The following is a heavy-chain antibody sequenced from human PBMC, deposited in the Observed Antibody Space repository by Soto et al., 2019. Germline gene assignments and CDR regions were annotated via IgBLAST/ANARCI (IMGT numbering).Heavy chain of an antibody. D-gene: IGHD3-22*01. CDR1: GGTFSSYA. J-gene: IGHJ4*02. CDR3: ARENQYYYDSSGYYSDPYDY. CDR2: IIPIFGTA. Sequence: QVQLVQSGAEVKKPGSSVKVSCKASGGTFSSYAISWVRQAPGQGLEWMGGIIPIFGTANYAQKFQGRVTITADESTSTAYMELSSLRSEDTAVYYCARENQYYYDSSGYYSDPYDYWGQGTLVTVSS. V-gene: IGHV1-69*12.